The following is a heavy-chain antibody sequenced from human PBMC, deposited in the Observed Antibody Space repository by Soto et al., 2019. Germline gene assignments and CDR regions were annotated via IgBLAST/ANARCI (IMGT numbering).Heavy chain of an antibody. D-gene: IGHD4-17*01. CDR2: IWYDVSSK. CDR1: GFTFSSYA. CDR3: ASSIPDYGDYEPCEC. Sequence: WGSLRLSCVASGFTFSSYAMHWVRQSPGKGLEWVAVIWYDVSSKYYADSVKGRFTISRDNSKNTLYLQMNSLRAEDTAVYYCASSIPDYGDYEPCECWGQGTMVIVSS. V-gene: IGHV3-33*08. J-gene: IGHJ4*02.